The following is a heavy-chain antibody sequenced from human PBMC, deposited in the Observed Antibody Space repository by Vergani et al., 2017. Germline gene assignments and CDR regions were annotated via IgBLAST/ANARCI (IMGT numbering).Heavy chain of an antibody. CDR3: ARHTTYTDS. V-gene: IGHV5-51*01. D-gene: IGHD1-1*01. CDR2: IYPADSDT. J-gene: IGHJ4*02. Sequence: EVELVQSGPEMSQPGESLKISCKGSEYSFGNYWIGWVRQMPGKGLGWMGIIYPADSDTRYSPSFQGQVTISAEKSISTAFLQWASLKASATALYYCARHTTYTDSWGQGTLVTVSS. CDR1: EYSFGNYW.